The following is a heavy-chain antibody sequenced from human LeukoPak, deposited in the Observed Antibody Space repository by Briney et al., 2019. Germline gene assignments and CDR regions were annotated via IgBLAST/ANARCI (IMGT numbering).Heavy chain of an antibody. CDR2: ISSDGSNK. V-gene: IGHV3-30*19. CDR3: ATHYYDSGGYYSPDY. J-gene: IGHJ4*02. Sequence: GGSLRLSCAASGFTFSSYGMHWVRQAPGKGLEWVALISSDGSNKYYVDSVKGRFTISRDNSKNTLYLQMNSLRAEDTALYYCATHYYDSGGYYSPDYWGQGTLVTVSS. CDR1: GFTFSSYG. D-gene: IGHD3-22*01.